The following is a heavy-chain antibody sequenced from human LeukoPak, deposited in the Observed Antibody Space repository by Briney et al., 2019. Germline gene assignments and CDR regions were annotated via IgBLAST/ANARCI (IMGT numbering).Heavy chain of an antibody. CDR1: GFTFSSYS. D-gene: IGHD3-22*01. V-gene: IGHV3-21*01. Sequence: GGSLRLSCAASGFTFSSYSMNWVRQAPGKGLEWVSSISSSSSYIYYADSVKGRFTISRDNAKNSLYLQMNSLRAEDTAVYYCANQEGYYDSSGYYYDYWGQGTLVTVSS. CDR3: ANQEGYYDSSGYYYDY. CDR2: ISSSSSYI. J-gene: IGHJ4*02.